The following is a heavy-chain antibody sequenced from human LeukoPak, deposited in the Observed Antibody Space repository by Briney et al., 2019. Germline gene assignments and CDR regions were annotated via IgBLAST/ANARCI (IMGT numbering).Heavy chain of an antibody. CDR3: ARGRLVRPPGYDY. CDR2: ISSSSSTI. D-gene: IGHD3-9*01. Sequence: HSGGSLRLSCAASGFTFSSYGMNWVRQAPGKGLEWVSYISSSSSTIYYADSVKGRFTISRDNAKNSLFLQMNSLRAEDTAVYYCARGRLVRPPGYDYWGQGTLVTVSS. J-gene: IGHJ4*02. CDR1: GFTFSSYG. V-gene: IGHV3-48*01.